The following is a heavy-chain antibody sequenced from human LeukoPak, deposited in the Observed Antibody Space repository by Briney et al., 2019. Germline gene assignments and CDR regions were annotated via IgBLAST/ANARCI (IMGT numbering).Heavy chain of an antibody. CDR1: GFTFSSYS. CDR2: ISSTSSTI. CDR3: AKAHYDSSGRTIDY. D-gene: IGHD3-22*01. V-gene: IGHV3-48*01. J-gene: IGHJ4*02. Sequence: GGSLRLSCAASGFTFSSYSMNWVRQAPGKGLEWVSYISSTSSTIYYADSVKGRFTISRDNAKNSLYLQMNSLRAEDTAVYYCAKAHYDSSGRTIDYWGQGTLVTVSS.